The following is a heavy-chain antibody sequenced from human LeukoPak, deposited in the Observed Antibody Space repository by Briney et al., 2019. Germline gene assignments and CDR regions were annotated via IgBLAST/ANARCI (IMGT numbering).Heavy chain of an antibody. CDR1: GFTFSDYY. Sequence: PGGSLRLSCAASGFTFSDYYMSWIRQAPGKGLEWVAVLSYDGSNKYYADSVKGRFTISRDNSKNTLYLQMNSLRAEDTAVYYCARSGARWLQLPHYFDYWGQGTLVTVSS. CDR3: ARSGARWLQLPHYFDY. D-gene: IGHD5-24*01. V-gene: IGHV3-30*01. J-gene: IGHJ4*02. CDR2: LSYDGSNK.